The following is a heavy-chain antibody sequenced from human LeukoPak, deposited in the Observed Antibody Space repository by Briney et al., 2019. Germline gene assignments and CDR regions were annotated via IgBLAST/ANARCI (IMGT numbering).Heavy chain of an antibody. CDR2: IMPIFGTA. D-gene: IGHD3-10*01. V-gene: IGHV1-69*13. CDR3: AREQVGYYGSGSYYRAYYFDY. Sequence: GASVNVSCTASGGTFSSYAISWVRQAPGQGLECMGGIMPIFGTANYAQKFQGRVTITADESTSTAYMELSSLRSEDTAVYYCAREQVGYYGSGSYYRAYYFDYWGQGTLVTVSS. CDR1: GGTFSSYA. J-gene: IGHJ4*02.